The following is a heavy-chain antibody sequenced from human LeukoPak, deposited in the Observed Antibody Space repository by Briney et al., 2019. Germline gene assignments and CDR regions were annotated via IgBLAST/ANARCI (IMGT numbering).Heavy chain of an antibody. Sequence: SETLSLTCAVSGGSFSGYYWTWIRQPPGKGLEWIGEINHSGSANYSPSLSSRVTISLDMSENQFSLKLTSVTAADTAVYYCARAKGTVTTHWGQGTLVTVSS. CDR1: GGSFSGYY. J-gene: IGHJ4*02. D-gene: IGHD4-17*01. CDR3: ARAKGTVTTH. CDR2: INHSGSA. V-gene: IGHV4-34*01.